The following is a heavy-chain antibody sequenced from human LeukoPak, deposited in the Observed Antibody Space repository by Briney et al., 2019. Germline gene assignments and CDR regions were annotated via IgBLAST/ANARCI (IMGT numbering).Heavy chain of an antibody. D-gene: IGHD1-26*01. CDR2: ISGSGGST. J-gene: IGHJ6*02. CDR1: GFTFSSYA. CDR3: ARDQDGGSYPWAHYYYGMDV. V-gene: IGHV3-23*01. Sequence: GGSLRLSCAASGFTFSSYAMSWVRQAPGKGLEWVSAISGSGGSTYYADSVKGRFTISRDNSKNTLYLQMNSLRAEDTAVYYCARDQDGGSYPWAHYYYGMDVWGQGTTVTVSS.